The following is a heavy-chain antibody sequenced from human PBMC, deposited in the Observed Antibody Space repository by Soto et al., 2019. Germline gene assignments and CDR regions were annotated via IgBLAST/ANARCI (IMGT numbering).Heavy chain of an antibody. J-gene: IGHJ4*02. Sequence: HGGSLRLCCAACGFTVCSYAMSWVRQDPGKGLEWVSAISGSGGSTYYADSVKGRFTISRDNSKNTLYLQMNSLRAEDTAVYYCAKDHDFWSGYSSEFDYWGQGTLVTV. CDR2: ISGSGGST. CDR3: AKDHDFWSGYSSEFDY. D-gene: IGHD3-3*01. V-gene: IGHV3-23*01. CDR1: GFTVCSYA.